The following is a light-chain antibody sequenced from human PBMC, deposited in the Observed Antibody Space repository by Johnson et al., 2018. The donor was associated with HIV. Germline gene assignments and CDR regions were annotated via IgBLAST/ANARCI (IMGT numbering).Light chain of an antibody. V-gene: IGLV1-51*02. CDR1: SSNIGNNY. Sequence: LTQPPSVSAAPGQRVTISCSGSSSNIGNNYVSWYQQLPGTAPKLLIYENNKRPSGIPDRFSGSKSGTSATLGITGRQTGDEADYYCGTWDNSLNTGAVFGPGTKVTVL. CDR3: GTWDNSLNTGAV. CDR2: ENN. J-gene: IGLJ1*01.